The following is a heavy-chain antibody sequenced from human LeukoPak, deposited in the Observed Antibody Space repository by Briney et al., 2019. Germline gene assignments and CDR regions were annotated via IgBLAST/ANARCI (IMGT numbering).Heavy chain of an antibody. CDR2: IKQDETEK. Sequence: GGSLRLSCTASGFTFSNFWMGWVRQAPGKGLEWVANIKQDETEKFYLGSVKGRFTISRDNSRNTLYLQMNSLRAEDTAVYYCARDAARYGSGWYYDFWGQGTLVTVSS. D-gene: IGHD6-19*01. J-gene: IGHJ4*02. CDR3: ARDAARYGSGWYYDF. CDR1: GFTFSNFW. V-gene: IGHV3-7*03.